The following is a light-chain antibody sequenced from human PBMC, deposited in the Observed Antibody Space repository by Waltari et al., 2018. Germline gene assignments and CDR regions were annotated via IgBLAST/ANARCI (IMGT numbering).Light chain of an antibody. V-gene: IGLV1-44*01. CDR2: RSD. J-gene: IGLJ3*02. CDR1: ASNLGHPV. CDR3: AAWDDSLNGRWV. Sequence: QSVLTQPPSASGTPGQGVTISCSGGASNLGHPVVTWYQQVPGKAPKLLIYRSDRRPAGVPDRFSGSKSGTSASLAISGLQSEDEADYYCAAWDDSLNGRWVFGGGTKVTVL.